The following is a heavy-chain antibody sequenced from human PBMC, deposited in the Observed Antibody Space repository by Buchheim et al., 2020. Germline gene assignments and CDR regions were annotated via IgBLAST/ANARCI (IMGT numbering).Heavy chain of an antibody. CDR2: INHSGNT. Sequence: QVQLQQWGAGLLQPSETLSLTCAVSGGSFSGHYWSWVRQAPGKGLEWIGEINHSGNTNYNPSLKGRATISIDTSRNHFSLNLSSGTAADTAVYYWARVGLVWRWFDPWGQGTL. D-gene: IGHD1-26*01. V-gene: IGHV4-34*01. J-gene: IGHJ5*02. CDR1: GGSFSGHY. CDR3: ARVGLVWRWFDP.